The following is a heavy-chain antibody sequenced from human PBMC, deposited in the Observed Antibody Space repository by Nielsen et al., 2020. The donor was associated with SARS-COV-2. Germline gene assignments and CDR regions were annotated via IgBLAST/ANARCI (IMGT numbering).Heavy chain of an antibody. CDR3: ARELNVGMAIIGAFDI. CDR2: INPNSGGT. J-gene: IGHJ3*02. V-gene: IGHV1-2*02. D-gene: IGHD5-24*01. CDR1: GYTFTDYY. Sequence: ASVKVSCKASGYTFTDYYMHWVRQAPGQGLEWIGWINPNSGGTDYAQKFQGRVTMTWATSISTAYIELSRLRSDDTAVYYCARELNVGMAIIGAFDIWGQGTMVTVSP.